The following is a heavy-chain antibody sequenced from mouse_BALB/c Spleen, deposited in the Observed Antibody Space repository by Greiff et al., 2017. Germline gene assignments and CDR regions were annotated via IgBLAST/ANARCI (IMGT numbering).Heavy chain of an antibody. Sequence: VQLQQSGPELVKPGASVKISCKASGYAFSSSWMNWVKQRPGQGLEWIGRIYPGDGDTNYNGKFKGKATLTADKSSSTAYMQLSSLTSVDSAVYFCANGYGNYEGYFDVWGAGTTVTVSS. D-gene: IGHD2-10*02. CDR1: GYAFSSSW. CDR2: IYPGDGDT. J-gene: IGHJ1*01. CDR3: ANGYGNYEGYFDV. V-gene: IGHV1-82*01.